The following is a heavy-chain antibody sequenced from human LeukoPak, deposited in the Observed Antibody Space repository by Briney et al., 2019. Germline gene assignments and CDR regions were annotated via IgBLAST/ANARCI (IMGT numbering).Heavy chain of an antibody. CDR2: ISSSSSYI. V-gene: IGHV3-21*04. Sequence: KPGGSLRLSCAASGFTFSSYSMNWVRQAPGKGLEWVSSISSSSSYIYSADSVKGRFTISRDNAKNSLYLQMNSLRAEDTAVYYCAKDLGDEAFDIWGQGTMVTVSS. CDR1: GFTFSSYS. D-gene: IGHD3-10*01. CDR3: AKDLGDEAFDI. J-gene: IGHJ3*02.